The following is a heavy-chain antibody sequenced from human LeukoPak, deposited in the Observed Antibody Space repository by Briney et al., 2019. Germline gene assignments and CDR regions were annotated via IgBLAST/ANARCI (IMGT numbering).Heavy chain of an antibody. V-gene: IGHV1-46*01. CDR2: INPSGGST. Sequence: ASVKVSCKASGDTFIPYTFGWVRQAPGQGLEWMGIINPSGGSTSYAQNFQGRVTLTSDTSTSTVYMDLSRLRSEDTALYYCARGPGPRDAFDIWGQGTMVTVSS. CDR1: GDTFIPYT. CDR3: ARGPGPRDAFDI. J-gene: IGHJ3*02.